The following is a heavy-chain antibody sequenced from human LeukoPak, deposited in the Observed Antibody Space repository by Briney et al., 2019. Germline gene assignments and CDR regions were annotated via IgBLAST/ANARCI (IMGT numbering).Heavy chain of an antibody. CDR3: ARGARQTYYYGSGSYSPNWFDP. D-gene: IGHD3-10*01. J-gene: IGHJ5*02. Sequence: SETLSLTCAIYGGSFSGYYWSWIRQPPGKGLEWIGEINHSGSTNYNPSLKSRVTISVDTSKNQFSLKLSSVTAADTAVYYCARGARQTYYYGSGSYSPNWFDPWGQGTLVTVSS. CDR1: GGSFSGYY. CDR2: INHSGST. V-gene: IGHV4-34*01.